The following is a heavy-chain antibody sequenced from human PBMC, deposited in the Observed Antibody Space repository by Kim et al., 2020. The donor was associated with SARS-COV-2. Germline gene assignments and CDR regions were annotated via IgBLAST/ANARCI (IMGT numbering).Heavy chain of an antibody. V-gene: IGHV4-59*08. CDR1: GSSISSYY. D-gene: IGHD1-26*01. Sequence: SETLSLTCTVSGSSISSYYWSWIRQPPGKGLEWIGYIYYSGSTNYNPSLKSRVTISVDTSKNQFSLKLSSVTAADTAVYYCARFLGVGAGTRRFDYWGQG. CDR3: ARFLGVGAGTRRFDY. J-gene: IGHJ4*02. CDR2: IYYSGST.